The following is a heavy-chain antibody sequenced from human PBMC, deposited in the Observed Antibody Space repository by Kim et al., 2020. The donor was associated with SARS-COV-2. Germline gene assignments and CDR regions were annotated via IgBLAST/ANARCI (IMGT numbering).Heavy chain of an antibody. D-gene: IGHD1-26*01. Sequence: GGSLRLSCAASGFTFSSYAMHWVRQAPGKGLEWVAVISYDGSNKYYVDSVKGRFTISRDNSKNTLYLQMNSLRAEDTAVYYCARGGSKWERGGFLDYWGQGTLVTVSS. J-gene: IGHJ4*02. V-gene: IGHV3-30*04. CDR2: ISYDGSNK. CDR1: GFTFSSYA. CDR3: ARGGSKWERGGFLDY.